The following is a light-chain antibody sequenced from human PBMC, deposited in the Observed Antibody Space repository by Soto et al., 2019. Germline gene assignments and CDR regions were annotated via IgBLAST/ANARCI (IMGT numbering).Light chain of an antibody. V-gene: IGKV3-20*01. CDR2: VVS. J-gene: IGKJ2*01. Sequence: IVLTQSPGTLSLSPGERATLACRASQSVSSNYLAWYHQKPGQAPRPLIYVVSSRATGIPDRFSGSGSGTDFTLTISRVEPGDLAVDYCQQFGSSPLYTFGQGTKLEIK. CDR1: QSVSSNY. CDR3: QQFGSSPLYT.